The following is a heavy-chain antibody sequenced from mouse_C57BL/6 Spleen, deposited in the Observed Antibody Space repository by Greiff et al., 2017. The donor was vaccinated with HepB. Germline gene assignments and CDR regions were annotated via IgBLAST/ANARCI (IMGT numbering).Heavy chain of an antibody. CDR2: IDPSDSYT. CDR3: APTGTKAWFAY. V-gene: IGHV1-50*01. CDR1: GYTFTSYW. J-gene: IGHJ3*01. D-gene: IGHD4-1*02. Sequence: VQLQQPGAELVKPGASVKLSCKASGYTFTSYWMQWVKQRPGQGLEWIGEIDPSDSYTSYNQKFKGKATLTVDTSSSTAYMQLSSLTSEDSAVYYCAPTGTKAWFAYWGQGTLVTVSA.